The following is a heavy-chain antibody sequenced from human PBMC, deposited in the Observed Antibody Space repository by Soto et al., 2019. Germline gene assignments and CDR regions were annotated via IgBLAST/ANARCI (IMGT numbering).Heavy chain of an antibody. Sequence: QVQLVQPGAEVKKPGSSVKVSCKTSGVSFNNNGIGWVRQAPGHGLEWMGGVSPPFRTSNYARKFQGRISITADASTGKVNMELSSLTSEDTAQYYCARVLYYGSGSYSPYGMDVWGQGTTVTVSS. CDR2: VSPPFRTS. D-gene: IGHD3-10*01. J-gene: IGHJ6*02. CDR1: GVSFNNNG. CDR3: ARVLYYGSGSYSPYGMDV. V-gene: IGHV1-69*01.